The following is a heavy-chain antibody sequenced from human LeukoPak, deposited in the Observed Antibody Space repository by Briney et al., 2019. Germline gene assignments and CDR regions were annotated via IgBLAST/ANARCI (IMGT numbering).Heavy chain of an antibody. D-gene: IGHD2-21*01. CDR3: VRVPEGDSRPCDS. J-gene: IGHJ4*02. CDR2: IDHGGGT. V-gene: IGHV4-34*01. Sequence: SETLSLTCAVSGGSLSGYYWTLVRQTPGKGLEWIAEIDHGGGTVYHPSLKSRVSISIDPSRNQFSLRLSSVTAADTAVYECVRVPEGDSRPCDSWGQGTLVTVSS. CDR1: GGSLSGYY.